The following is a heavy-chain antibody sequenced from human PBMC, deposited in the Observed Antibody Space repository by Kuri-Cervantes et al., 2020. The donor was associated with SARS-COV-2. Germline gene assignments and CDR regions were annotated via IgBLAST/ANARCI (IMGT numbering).Heavy chain of an antibody. J-gene: IGHJ4*02. V-gene: IGHV3-30*02. CDR2: IRYDGSNK. D-gene: IGHD1-1*01. CDR3: AKDGRYGTPPFDY. Sequence: GESLKISCAASGFTFSSYGMHWVRQAPGKGLEWVAFIRYDGSNKYYADSVKGRFTISRDNSKNTLYLQTNSLRAEDTAVYYCAKDGRYGTPPFDYWGQGTLVTVSS. CDR1: GFTFSSYG.